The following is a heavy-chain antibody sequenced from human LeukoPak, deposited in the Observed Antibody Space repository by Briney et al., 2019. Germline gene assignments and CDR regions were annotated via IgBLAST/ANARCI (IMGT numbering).Heavy chain of an antibody. V-gene: IGHV1-69*13. J-gene: IGHJ4*02. CDR2: IIPIFGTA. Sequence: SVKVSCKASGYTFTSYAISWVRQAPGQGLEWMGGIIPIFGTANYAQKFQGRVTITADESTSTAYMELSSLRSEDTAVYYCASPLSAGVPYYFDYWGQGTLVTVSS. D-gene: IGHD6-13*01. CDR3: ASPLSAGVPYYFDY. CDR1: GYTFTSYA.